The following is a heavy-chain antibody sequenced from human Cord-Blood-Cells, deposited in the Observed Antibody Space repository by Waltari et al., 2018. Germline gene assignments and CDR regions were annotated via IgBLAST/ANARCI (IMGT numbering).Heavy chain of an antibody. Sequence: QVQLQQWGAGLLKPSETLSLTCAVYGGSFSGYYWSWIRQPPGKGLEWIGEINHSGSTNDNPSLKSRVTISVDTSKNQFSLKLSSVTAADTAVYYCARGNCSGGSCSNWFDPWGQGTLVTVSS. CDR3: ARGNCSGGSCSNWFDP. V-gene: IGHV4-34*01. CDR2: INHSGST. D-gene: IGHD2-15*01. CDR1: GGSFSGYY. J-gene: IGHJ5*02.